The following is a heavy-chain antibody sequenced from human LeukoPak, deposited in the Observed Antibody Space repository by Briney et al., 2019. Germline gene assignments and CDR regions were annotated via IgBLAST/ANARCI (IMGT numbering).Heavy chain of an antibody. D-gene: IGHD4-23*01. CDR1: GGTFTNYI. CDR3: ARGAYGGNSANFDY. V-gene: IGHV1-69*02. CDR2: IIPFAGVA. Sequence: ASVKVSCKASGGTFTNYIINWVRQAPGQGLEWMGRIIPFAGVANYAHKFQGRVTITADKSTNTAYMELSRLRSDDTAVYYCARGAYGGNSANFDYWGQGTLVTVSS. J-gene: IGHJ4*02.